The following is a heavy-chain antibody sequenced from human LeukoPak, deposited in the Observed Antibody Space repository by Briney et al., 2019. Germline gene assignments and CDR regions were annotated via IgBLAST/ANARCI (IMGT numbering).Heavy chain of an antibody. CDR3: ASSSGIYSYGTSRFDP. CDR2: IIPIFGTA. Sequence: ASVKVSCKASGGTFSSYAISWVRQAPGQGLEWMGGIIPIFGTANYAQKFQGRVTITADESTSTAYMELSSLRSEDTAVYYCASSSGIYSYGTSRFDPWGQGTLVTVSS. D-gene: IGHD5-18*01. CDR1: GGTFSSYA. J-gene: IGHJ5*02. V-gene: IGHV1-69*01.